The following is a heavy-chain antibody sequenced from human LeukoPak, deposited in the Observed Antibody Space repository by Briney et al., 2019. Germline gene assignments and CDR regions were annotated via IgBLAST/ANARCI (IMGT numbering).Heavy chain of an antibody. Sequence: GGSLRLSCAASGFTFSSYAMSWVRQAPGKGLEWVSAISGSGGSTYYADSVKGRFTISRDNSKNTLYLQMNSLRAEDTAVYYCAKDSKVGATLHYYYYGMGVWGQGTTVTVSS. J-gene: IGHJ6*02. V-gene: IGHV3-23*01. CDR1: GFTFSSYA. CDR3: AKDSKVGATLHYYYYGMGV. CDR2: ISGSGGST. D-gene: IGHD1-26*01.